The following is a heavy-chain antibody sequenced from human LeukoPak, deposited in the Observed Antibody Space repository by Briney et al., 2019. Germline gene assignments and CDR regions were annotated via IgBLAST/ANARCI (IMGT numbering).Heavy chain of an antibody. Sequence: SSETLSLTCAVSGGSISSSNWWSWVRQPPGKGLEWIGEIYHSGSTNYNPSLKSRVTISVDKSKNQFSLKLSSVTAADTAVYYCARVRPSIAAAGTAYYYYMDVWGKGPTVPVS. J-gene: IGHJ6*03. CDR3: ARVRPSIAAAGTAYYYYMDV. CDR1: GGSISSSNW. CDR2: IYHSGST. D-gene: IGHD6-13*01. V-gene: IGHV4-4*02.